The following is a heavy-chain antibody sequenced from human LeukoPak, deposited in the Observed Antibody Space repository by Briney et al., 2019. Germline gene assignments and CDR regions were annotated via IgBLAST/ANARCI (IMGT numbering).Heavy chain of an antibody. CDR3: ATAVITSLDY. D-gene: IGHD3-22*01. CDR2: VDPEDGET. Sequence: ASVKVSCKVSGYTFTDYYMHWVQQTPGKGLEWMGLVDPEDGETIYAEKFQGRVTITADTSTDTAYMELSSLRSEDTAVYYCATAVITSLDYWGQGTLVTVSS. V-gene: IGHV1-69-2*01. J-gene: IGHJ4*02. CDR1: GYTFTDYY.